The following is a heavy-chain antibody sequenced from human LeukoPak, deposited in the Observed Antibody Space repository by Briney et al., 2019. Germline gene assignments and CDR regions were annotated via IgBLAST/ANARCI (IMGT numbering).Heavy chain of an antibody. Sequence: PSETLSLTCAVYGGSFSGYYWSWIRQPPGKGLEWIGEINHSGSTNYNPSLKSRVTMSVDTSKNQFSLKLSSVTAADTAVYYCARAWNYGPFDYWGQGTLVTVSS. CDR2: INHSGST. V-gene: IGHV4-34*01. J-gene: IGHJ4*02. CDR1: GGSFSGYY. D-gene: IGHD1-7*01. CDR3: ARAWNYGPFDY.